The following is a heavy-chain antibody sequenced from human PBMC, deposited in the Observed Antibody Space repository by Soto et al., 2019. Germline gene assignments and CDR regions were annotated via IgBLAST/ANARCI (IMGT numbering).Heavy chain of an antibody. J-gene: IGHJ4*02. CDR2: MNPNSGNT. CDR3: AGYFYYYDSSGYYYYFDY. Sequence: ASVKVSCKASGYTFTSYDINWVRQATGQGLEWMGWMNPNSGNTGYAQKFQGRVTMTRNTSISTAYMELSSLRSEDTAVYYCAGYFYYYDSSGYYYYFDYWGQGTLVTVSS. D-gene: IGHD3-22*01. V-gene: IGHV1-8*01. CDR1: GYTFTSYD.